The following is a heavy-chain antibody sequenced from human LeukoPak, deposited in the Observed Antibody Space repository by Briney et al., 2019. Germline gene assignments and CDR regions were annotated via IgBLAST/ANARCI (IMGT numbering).Heavy chain of an antibody. CDR3: AKGVPFELGFDY. Sequence: GGSLRLSCAASGFIFSNYGMHWVRQAPGKGLEWVAVIWFDGSNEDYADSVKGRFTISRDNSKNTLFLQMNSLRAEDTAVYYCAKGVPFELGFDYWGQGTLVTVSS. D-gene: IGHD3/OR15-3a*01. J-gene: IGHJ4*02. CDR1: GFIFSNYG. CDR2: IWFDGSNE. V-gene: IGHV3-33*06.